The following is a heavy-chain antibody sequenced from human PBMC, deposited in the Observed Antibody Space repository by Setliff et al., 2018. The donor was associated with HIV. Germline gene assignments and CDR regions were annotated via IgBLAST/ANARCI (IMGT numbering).Heavy chain of an antibody. CDR3: ARDVRDGFEEWFSTLDDGMDV. Sequence: GASVKVSCKTSGYIFIRYYIFWVRQAPGQGLEWMGNINPHTGVTRYAEKLQGRVTMTRDTSISTIYMELSRLRSDDTAVYYCARDVRDGFEEWFSTLDDGMDVWGQGTTVTVSS. D-gene: IGHD3-3*01. CDR2: INPHTGVT. J-gene: IGHJ6*02. CDR1: GYIFIRYY. V-gene: IGHV1-2*02.